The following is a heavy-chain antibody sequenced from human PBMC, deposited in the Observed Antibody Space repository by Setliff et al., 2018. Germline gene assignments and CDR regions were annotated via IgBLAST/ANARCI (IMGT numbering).Heavy chain of an antibody. D-gene: IGHD7-27*01. CDR2: IYHGGTT. J-gene: IGHJ3*02. Sequence: PSETLSLTCAVSGASISSSAYSWNWIRQPPGKGLEWIVYIYHGGTTYYNPSLKSRVTISVDTSKNQVSLNLTSVTAADTAMYYCATGEGGSDDAFGIWGQGTMVTVS. CDR1: GASISSSAYS. CDR3: ATGEGGSDDAFGI. V-gene: IGHV4-30-2*01.